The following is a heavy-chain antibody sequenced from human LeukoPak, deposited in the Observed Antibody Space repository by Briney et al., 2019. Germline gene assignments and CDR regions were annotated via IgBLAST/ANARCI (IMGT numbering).Heavy chain of an antibody. Sequence: GGTLRLSCAASGFTFSNHGMNWVRQAPGKGLEWVSGISPSGDITYYADSVKGRFTISRDNSKNTLYLQMNSLRAEDTAVYYCAKDYDYVWGAPPGDYWGQGTLVTVSS. D-gene: IGHD3-16*01. CDR1: GFTFSNHG. V-gene: IGHV3-23*01. CDR3: AKDYDYVWGAPPGDY. J-gene: IGHJ4*02. CDR2: ISPSGDIT.